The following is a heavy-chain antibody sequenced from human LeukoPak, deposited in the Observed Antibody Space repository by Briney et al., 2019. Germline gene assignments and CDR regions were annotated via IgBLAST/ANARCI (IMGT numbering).Heavy chain of an antibody. J-gene: IGHJ4*02. V-gene: IGHV3-48*04. Sequence: GGSLRLSCAASGFTFSDYSMNWIRQAPGKGLEWVSYISFSANTKYYGDSVKGRFTISRDNAKNSLYLQMNSLRAEDTALYYCAKDMTYSSSWDFDYWGQGTLVTVSS. CDR1: GFTFSDYS. D-gene: IGHD6-13*01. CDR3: AKDMTYSSSWDFDY. CDR2: ISFSANTK.